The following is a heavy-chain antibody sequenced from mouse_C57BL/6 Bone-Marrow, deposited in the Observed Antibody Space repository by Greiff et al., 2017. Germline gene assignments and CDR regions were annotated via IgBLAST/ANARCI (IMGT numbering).Heavy chain of an antibody. CDR3: ARGVYSNYGAY. CDR1: GFNIKDYY. CDR2: IDPEDGDT. Sequence: EVQLQQSGAELVRPGASVKLSCTASGFNIKDYYMHWVKQRPEQGLEWIGRIDPEDGDTEYAPKFQGKATLTVDKSSSTAYMQLSSLTSEDSAVYYCARGVYSNYGAYWGQGTLVTVSA. D-gene: IGHD2-5*01. J-gene: IGHJ3*01. V-gene: IGHV14-1*01.